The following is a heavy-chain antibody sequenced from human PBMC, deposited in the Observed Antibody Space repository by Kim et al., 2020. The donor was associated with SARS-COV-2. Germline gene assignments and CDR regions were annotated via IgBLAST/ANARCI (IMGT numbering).Heavy chain of an antibody. D-gene: IGHD6-13*01. CDR3: ARDTSIAAAGTRAFDI. J-gene: IGHJ3*02. V-gene: IGHV3-33*05. CDR1: GFTFSSYG. CDR2: ISYDGSNK. Sequence: GGSLRLSCAASGFTFSSYGMHWVRQAPGKGLEWVAVISYDGSNKYYADSVKGRFTISRDNSKNTLYLQMNSLRAEDTAVYYCARDTSIAAAGTRAFDIWGQGTMVTVSS.